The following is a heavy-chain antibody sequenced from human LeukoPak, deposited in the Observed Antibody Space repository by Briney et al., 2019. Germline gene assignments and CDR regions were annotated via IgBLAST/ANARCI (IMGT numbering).Heavy chain of an antibody. Sequence: PGGSLRLSCAASGFTFSSYGMHWVRQAPGKGLEWVAFIRYDGSNKYYADSVKGRFTISRDNSKNTLYLQMNSLRAEDTAVYYCAKDKTPNSSGYYYACMDVWGKGTTVTVSS. D-gene: IGHD3-22*01. CDR1: GFTFSSYG. CDR2: IRYDGSNK. J-gene: IGHJ6*03. V-gene: IGHV3-30*02. CDR3: AKDKTPNSSGYYYACMDV.